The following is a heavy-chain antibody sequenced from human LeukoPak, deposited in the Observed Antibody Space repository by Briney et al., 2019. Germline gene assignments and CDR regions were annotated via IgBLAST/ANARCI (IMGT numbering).Heavy chain of an antibody. CDR1: GFTFSNYA. D-gene: IGHD6-13*01. J-gene: IGHJ6*02. Sequence: GKSLRLSCAASGFTFSNYAMHWVRQAPGKGLEWVAFISYDGSKKYYADSVKGRFTISRDNSKNTLYLQMNSLRAEDTAVYFCANDAAQEQLSNLFYGMDVWGQGTTVTVS. CDR3: ANDAAQEQLSNLFYGMDV. CDR2: ISYDGSKK. V-gene: IGHV3-30-3*02.